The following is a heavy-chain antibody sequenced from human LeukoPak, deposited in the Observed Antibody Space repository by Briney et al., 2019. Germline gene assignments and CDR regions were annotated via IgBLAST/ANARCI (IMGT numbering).Heavy chain of an antibody. CDR1: GYTFTGYY. Sequence: GASVKVSCKASGYTFTGYYMHWVRQAPGQGLEWMGCINPNSGGTNYAQKFQGRVTMTRDTSISTAYMELSRLRSDDTAVYYCARDWSGYSGYERYNWFDPWGQGTLVTVSS. D-gene: IGHD5-12*01. V-gene: IGHV1-2*02. CDR2: INPNSGGT. CDR3: ARDWSGYSGYERYNWFDP. J-gene: IGHJ5*02.